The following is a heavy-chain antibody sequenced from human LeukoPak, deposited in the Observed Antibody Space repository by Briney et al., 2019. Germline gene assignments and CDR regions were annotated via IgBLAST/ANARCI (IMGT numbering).Heavy chain of an antibody. J-gene: IGHJ5*02. V-gene: IGHV3-30*02. D-gene: IGHD6-13*01. CDR2: IRYDGGNK. CDR3: AKDLRQQRMGDNWFDP. CDR1: GFSFSNYG. Sequence: GRSLRLSCAASGFSFSNYGMHWVRQAPGKGLEWVAFIRYDGGNKYYADSVKGRFTISRDNSKNTLYLQMNSLRAEDTAVYYCAKDLRQQRMGDNWFDPWGQGTLVTVSS.